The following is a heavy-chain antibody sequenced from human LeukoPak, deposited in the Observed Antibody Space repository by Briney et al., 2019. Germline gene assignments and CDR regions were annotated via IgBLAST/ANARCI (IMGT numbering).Heavy chain of an antibody. CDR2: ISYDGSNK. D-gene: IGHD3-10*01. Sequence: GRSLRLSCAASGFTFSSYGMHWVRQAPGKGLEGVAVISYDGSNKYYADSVKGRFTISRDNSKNTLYLQMNSLRAEDTAVYYCAKDAYYYGSGSYYRGYYFDYWGQGTLVTVSS. V-gene: IGHV3-30*18. CDR1: GFTFSSYG. CDR3: AKDAYYYGSGSYYRGYYFDY. J-gene: IGHJ4*02.